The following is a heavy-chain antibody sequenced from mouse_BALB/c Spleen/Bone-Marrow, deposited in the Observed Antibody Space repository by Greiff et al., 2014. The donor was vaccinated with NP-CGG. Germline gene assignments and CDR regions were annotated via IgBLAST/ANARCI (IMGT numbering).Heavy chain of an antibody. CDR2: INPDSRTI. V-gene: IGHV4-1*02. Sequence: EVQRVESGGGLVQPGGSLKLSCAASGFDFSRYWMSWVRQAPGKRLEWIGEINPDSRTINYSPSLKDKFIISRDNAKNTLYLRLNKVRSEDTALYYCARPDYYGYLNYWGQGTTLTVSS. J-gene: IGHJ2*01. D-gene: IGHD1-1*01. CDR3: ARPDYYGYLNY. CDR1: GFDFSRYW.